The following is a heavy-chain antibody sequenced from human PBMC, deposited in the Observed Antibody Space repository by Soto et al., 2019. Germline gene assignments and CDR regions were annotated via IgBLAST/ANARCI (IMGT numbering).Heavy chain of an antibody. CDR2: ISSDGSDK. J-gene: IGHJ4*02. CDR1: GFSFRDCG. Sequence: QVQLVESGGGVVPPGRSLRLSCAASGFSFRDCGMHWVRQAPGKGLEWVAAISSDGSDKYYSESVKGRFTISRDNSRNTLFLQMNSLRVGDTAVYYCVKGSEVARQELDYWGQGTLVTVSS. D-gene: IGHD2-15*01. V-gene: IGHV3-30*18. CDR3: VKGSEVARQELDY.